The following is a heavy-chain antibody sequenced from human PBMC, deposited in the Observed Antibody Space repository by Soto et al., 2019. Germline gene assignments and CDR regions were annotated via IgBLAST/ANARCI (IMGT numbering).Heavy chain of an antibody. CDR2: ISGSGGST. CDR1: GFTFSSYA. D-gene: IGHD3-22*01. Sequence: GGSLRLSCAASGFTFSSYAMSWVRQAPGKGLEWVAAISGSGGSTYYADSVKGRFTISRDNSKNTLYLQMNSLRAEDTAVYYCAKAYYYDSSGYSYFDYWGQGTLVTVSS. J-gene: IGHJ4*02. V-gene: IGHV3-23*01. CDR3: AKAYYYDSSGYSYFDY.